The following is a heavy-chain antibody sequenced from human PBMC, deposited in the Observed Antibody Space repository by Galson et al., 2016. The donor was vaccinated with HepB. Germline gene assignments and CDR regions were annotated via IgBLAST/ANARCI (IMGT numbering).Heavy chain of an antibody. CDR3: AVRYSSIWYFQH. CDR1: GFTFCSFS. V-gene: IGHV3-23*01. J-gene: IGHJ1*01. D-gene: IGHD6-13*01. CDR2: MSDSGGST. Sequence: SLSLSCAVSGFTFCSFSLNWVRQAPGKGLEWVSAMSDSGGSTYYADSVKGRFTISRDNSKNTLYLQMNSLGAEDTAIYYCAVRYSSIWYFQHWGRGTLVTVSS.